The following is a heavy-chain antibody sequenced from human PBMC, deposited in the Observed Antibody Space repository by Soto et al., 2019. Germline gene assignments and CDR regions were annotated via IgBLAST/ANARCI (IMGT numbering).Heavy chain of an antibody. J-gene: IGHJ6*02. D-gene: IGHD3-3*01. CDR1: GYTFTTFG. CDR3: ARDPTIFGVVQNYGMDV. CDR2: ISAYNGYT. Sequence: QVQLVQSGAEVKKPGASVKVSCKASGYTFTTFGISWVRQAPGQGLEWMGWISAYNGYTNYAQKLQGRVTMTTDTSTSTAYMERRSLRSDDTAVYYCARDPTIFGVVQNYGMDVWGQGTTVTVSS. V-gene: IGHV1-18*01.